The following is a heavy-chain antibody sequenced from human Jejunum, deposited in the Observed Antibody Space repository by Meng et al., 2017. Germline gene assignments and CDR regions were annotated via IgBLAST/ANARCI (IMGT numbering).Heavy chain of an antibody. CDR2: STYGGTS. D-gene: IGHD2/OR15-2a*01. CDR1: GDSSSRSDYY. J-gene: IGHJ5*02. Sequence: QVQLQESGPGLVKPSQTLSLTCTVSGDSSSRSDYYWTWFRQPPGKGLEWIGFSTYGGTSYYNPSLKGRLTISVDRSNSQFSLEVTSVTATGPAVYFCVRGPHLYAWTGNDTCGLVALVTVSS. CDR3: VRGPHLYAWTGNDT. V-gene: IGHV4-30-4*01.